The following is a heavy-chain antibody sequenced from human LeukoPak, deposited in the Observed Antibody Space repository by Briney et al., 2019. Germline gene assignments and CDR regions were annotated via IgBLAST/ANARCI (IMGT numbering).Heavy chain of an antibody. D-gene: IGHD6-19*01. V-gene: IGHV3-23*01. J-gene: IGHJ4*02. Sequence: GGSLRLSCAASGFTFSSYAMSWVRQAPGKGLAWVSTISGGSGSTYCADSVKGRFTISRDNSKNTLYLQMNSLRAEDTAVYYCARDMVAVAMDYWGQGTLVTVSS. CDR3: ARDMVAVAMDY. CDR2: ISGGSGST. CDR1: GFTFSSYA.